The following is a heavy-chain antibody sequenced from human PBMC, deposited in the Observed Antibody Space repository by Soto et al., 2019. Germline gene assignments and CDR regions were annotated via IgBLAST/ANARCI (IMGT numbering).Heavy chain of an antibody. CDR1: GFTFSSYG. Sequence: QVQLVESGGGVVQPGRSLRLSCAASGFTFSSYGMHWVRQAPGKGLEWVAVISYDGSNKYYADSVKGRFTISRDNSKNTLYLQMISLRAEDTAVYYCAKSPGGFYAFDIWGQGTMVTVSS. CDR3: AKSPGGFYAFDI. V-gene: IGHV3-30*18. D-gene: IGHD2-15*01. J-gene: IGHJ3*02. CDR2: ISYDGSNK.